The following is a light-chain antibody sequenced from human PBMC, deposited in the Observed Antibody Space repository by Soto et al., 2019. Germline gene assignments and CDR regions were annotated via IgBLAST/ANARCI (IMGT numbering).Light chain of an antibody. Sequence: IVLTQPPGTLSLSPGERATLSCRASQSVSSSYLAWYQQKPGQAPRLLIYGASSRATGIPDRSSGSGSGTDFTLTISRLEPEDFAVYYCQQYGSSPGTFGQGTKVDIK. CDR3: QQYGSSPGT. CDR2: GAS. V-gene: IGKV3-20*01. J-gene: IGKJ1*01. CDR1: QSVSSSY.